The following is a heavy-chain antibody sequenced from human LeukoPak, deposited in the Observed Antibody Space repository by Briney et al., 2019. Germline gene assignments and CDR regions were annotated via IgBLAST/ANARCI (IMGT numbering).Heavy chain of an antibody. CDR1: GFTFDDYA. CDR3: ARDRIVGATDAFDI. CDR2: ISWNSGSI. J-gene: IGHJ3*02. Sequence: PGGSLRLSCAASGFTFDDYAMHWVRQAPGKGLEWVSGISWNSGSIGYADSVKGRFTISRDNAKNSLYLQMNSLRAEDTALYYCARDRIVGATDAFDIWGQGTMVTVSS. D-gene: IGHD1-26*01. V-gene: IGHV3-9*01.